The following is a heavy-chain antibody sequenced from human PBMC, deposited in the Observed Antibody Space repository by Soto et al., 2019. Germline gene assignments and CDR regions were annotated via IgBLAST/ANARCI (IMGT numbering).Heavy chain of an antibody. CDR1: GFTFSSYA. Sequence: QVQLVESGGGVVQPGRSLRLSCAASGFTFSSYAMHWVRQAPGKGLEWVAVISYDGSNKYYADSVKGRFTISRDNSKNTLYLQMNSLRAEDTAVYYCARAQRDGRQARISLYYYGMDVWGQGTTVTVSS. CDR2: ISYDGSNK. D-gene: IGHD1-1*01. V-gene: IGHV3-30-3*01. J-gene: IGHJ6*02. CDR3: ARAQRDGRQARISLYYYGMDV.